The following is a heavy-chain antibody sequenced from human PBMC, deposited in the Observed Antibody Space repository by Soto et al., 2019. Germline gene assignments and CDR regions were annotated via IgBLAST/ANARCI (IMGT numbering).Heavy chain of an antibody. CDR1: GGSISSGGYY. CDR2: IYYSGST. V-gene: IGHV4-31*03. Sequence: QVQLQESGPGLVKPSQTLSLTCTVSGGSISSGGYYWSWIRQHPGKGLEWIGYIYYSGSTYYNPSLKSRVTISVDTSKNQFSLELSSVTAAHTAVYYCARGIRQKLVRGGYNWFDPWGQGTLVTVSS. J-gene: IGHJ5*02. CDR3: ARGIRQKLVRGGYNWFDP. D-gene: IGHD6-13*01.